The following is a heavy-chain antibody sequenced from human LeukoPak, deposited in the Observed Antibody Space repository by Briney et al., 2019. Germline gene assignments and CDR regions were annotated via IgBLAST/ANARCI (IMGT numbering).Heavy chain of an antibody. CDR3: ASTPHDYRYGMDV. J-gene: IGHJ6*02. D-gene: IGHD4-11*01. CDR1: GGSISSYY. CDR2: IYHSGST. Sequence: SETLSLTCTVSGGSISSYYWSWIRQPPGKGLEWIGYIYHSGSTYYNPSLKSRVTISVDRSKNQFSLKLSSVTAADTAVYYCASTPHDYRYGMDVWGQGTTVTVSS. V-gene: IGHV4-59*12.